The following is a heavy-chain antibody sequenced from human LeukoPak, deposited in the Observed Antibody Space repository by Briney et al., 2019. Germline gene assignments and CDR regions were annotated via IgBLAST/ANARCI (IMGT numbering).Heavy chain of an antibody. Sequence: SETLSLTCAVYGGSIGSSSYYWGWIRQPPGKGLEWIGSIYYSGSTYYNPSLKSRVTISVDTSKNQFSLKLSSVTAADTAVYYCAIRDPSNSGSYYHYYYYYYMDVWGKGTTVTVSS. D-gene: IGHD1-26*01. CDR2: IYYSGST. V-gene: IGHV4-39*07. J-gene: IGHJ6*03. CDR3: AIRDPSNSGSYYHYYYYYYMDV. CDR1: GGSIGSSSYY.